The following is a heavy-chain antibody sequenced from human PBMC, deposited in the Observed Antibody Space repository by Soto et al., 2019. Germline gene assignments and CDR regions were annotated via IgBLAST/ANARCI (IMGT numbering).Heavy chain of an antibody. D-gene: IGHD6-13*01. Sequence: GGSLRLSCAASGFTFSSYAMSWVRQAPGKGLEWVSAISGSGGSTYYADSVKGRFTISRDNSKNTLYLQMNSLRAEDTAVYYCAKALPPFPGQHGGLTRGNYFDYWGQGTLVTVSS. J-gene: IGHJ4*02. CDR3: AKALPPFPGQHGGLTRGNYFDY. CDR2: ISGSGGST. V-gene: IGHV3-23*01. CDR1: GFTFSSYA.